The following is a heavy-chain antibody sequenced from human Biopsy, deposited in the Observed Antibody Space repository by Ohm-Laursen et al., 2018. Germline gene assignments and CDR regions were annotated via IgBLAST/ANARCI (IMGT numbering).Heavy chain of an antibody. CDR1: GYSFTKYY. D-gene: IGHD3-9*01. V-gene: IGHV1-46*01. CDR3: ARDETGSSVFGPYYYGMDV. CDR2: INPTGGTT. J-gene: IGHJ6*02. Sequence: ASETASRKASGYSFTKYYINWVRQAPGQGLEWKGIINPTGGTTSYAEKFQGRVTLTRDTSTGTVYLELNSLIYEDTALYYCARDETGSSVFGPYYYGMDVWGQGTTVTVSS.